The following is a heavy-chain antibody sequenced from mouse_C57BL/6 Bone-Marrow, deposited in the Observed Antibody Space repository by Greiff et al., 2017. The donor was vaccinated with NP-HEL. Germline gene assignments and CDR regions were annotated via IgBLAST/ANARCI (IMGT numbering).Heavy chain of an antibody. J-gene: IGHJ2*01. CDR2: ISDGGSYT. D-gene: IGHD1-1*01. V-gene: IGHV5-4*01. Sequence: EVHLVESGGGLVKPGGSLKLSCAASGFTFSSYAMSWVRQTPEKRLEWVATISDGGSYTYYPDNVKGRSTISSDNAKNNLYLQMSHLKSEDTAMYYCAREGYYGSSYPYYFDYWGQGTTLTVSS. CDR3: AREGYYGSSYPYYFDY. CDR1: GFTFSSYA.